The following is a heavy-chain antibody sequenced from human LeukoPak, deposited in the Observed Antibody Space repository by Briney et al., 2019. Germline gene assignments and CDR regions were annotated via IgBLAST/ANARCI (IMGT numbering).Heavy chain of an antibody. D-gene: IGHD3-22*01. CDR3: AREISGYSDY. V-gene: IGHV1-2*02. CDR2: INANSGDT. Sequence: ASVTVSCKASGYTFTGYYMHWVRQAPGQGLEWMGWINANSGDTKYAQKFRGRVTMTRDTSISTAYMELSRLRSDDTAMYYCAREISGYSDYWGQGTLVTVSS. CDR1: GYTFTGYY. J-gene: IGHJ4*02.